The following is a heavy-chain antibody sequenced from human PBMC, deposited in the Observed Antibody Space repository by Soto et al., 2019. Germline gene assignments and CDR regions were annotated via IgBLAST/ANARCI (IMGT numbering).Heavy chain of an antibody. CDR1: GYSFTSYW. J-gene: IGHJ4*02. V-gene: IGHV5-10-1*01. CDR3: ARLSKFRHGIAAAGTSDY. Sequence: PGESLKISCKGSGYSFTSYWISWVRQMPGKGLEWMGRIDPSDSYTNYSPSFQGHVTISADKSISTAFLQWSSLKASDTAMYYCARLSKFRHGIAAAGTSDYWGQGTLVTVSS. CDR2: IDPSDSYT. D-gene: IGHD6-13*01.